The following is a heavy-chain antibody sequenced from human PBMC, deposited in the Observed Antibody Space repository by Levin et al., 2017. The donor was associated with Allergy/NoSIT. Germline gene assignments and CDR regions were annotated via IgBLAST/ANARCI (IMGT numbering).Heavy chain of an antibody. J-gene: IGHJ6*02. CDR3: ARVPNDFWSGYYLMDV. CDR2: IYSGGST. V-gene: IGHV3-66*01. D-gene: IGHD3-3*01. Sequence: PGGSLRLSCAASGFTVSSNYMSWVRQAPGKGLEWVSVIYSGGSTYYADSVKGRFTISRDNSKNTLYLQMNSLRAEDTAVYYCARVPNDFWSGYYLMDVWGQGTTVTVSS. CDR1: GFTVSSNY.